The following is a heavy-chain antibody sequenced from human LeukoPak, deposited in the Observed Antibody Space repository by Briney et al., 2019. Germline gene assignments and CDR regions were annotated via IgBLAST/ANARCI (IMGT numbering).Heavy chain of an antibody. J-gene: IGHJ4*02. Sequence: GASVKVSCKASGGTFSSYAISWVRQAPGQGLEWMGGIIPIFGTANYAQKFQGRVTITTDESTSTAYMELSSLRSEDTAVYYCARSRGTTNPFDYWGQGTLVTVSS. CDR3: ARSRGTTNPFDY. CDR1: GGTFSSYA. D-gene: IGHD1-7*01. V-gene: IGHV1-69*05. CDR2: IIPIFGTA.